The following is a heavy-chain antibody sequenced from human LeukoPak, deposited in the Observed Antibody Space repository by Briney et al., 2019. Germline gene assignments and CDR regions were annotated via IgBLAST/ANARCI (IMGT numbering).Heavy chain of an antibody. D-gene: IGHD3-22*01. CDR3: ARDRDDSSGYYLRPLGDY. V-gene: IGHV3-30*02. J-gene: IGHJ4*02. CDR1: GFTISSYG. Sequence: GGSLRLSCVVSGFTISSYGMHWVRQAPGKGLEWVAFIRYDGSYKKYADSVKGRFTISRDNAKNSLYLQMNSLRAEDTAVYYCARDRDDSSGYYLRPLGDYWGQGTLVTVSS. CDR2: IRYDGSYK.